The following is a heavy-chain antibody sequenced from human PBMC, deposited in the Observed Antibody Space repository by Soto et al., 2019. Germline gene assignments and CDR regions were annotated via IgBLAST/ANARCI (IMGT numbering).Heavy chain of an antibody. CDR3: GRDGGSRSLDY. CDR2: INPNTGGT. J-gene: IGHJ4*02. Sequence: QVPLVQSGAEVKKPGASVKVSCQASGDTFTAYYIHWVRQAPGQGLEWMGWINPNTGGTNYAQKFQGSVTLTRDTSISTAYMELSRLRSDDTAVYYCGRDGGSRSLDYWGQGTLVTVSS. D-gene: IGHD1-26*01. V-gene: IGHV1-2*04. CDR1: GDTFTAYY.